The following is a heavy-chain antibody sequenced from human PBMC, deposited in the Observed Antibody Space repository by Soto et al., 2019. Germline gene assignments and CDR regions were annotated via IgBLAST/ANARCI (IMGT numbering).Heavy chain of an antibody. V-gene: IGHV3-23*01. CDR2: ISGSGAIT. D-gene: IGHD6-19*01. CDR3: ARGARSGWYGPFDY. CDR1: GFTFRHHA. J-gene: IGHJ4*02. Sequence: GGSLRLSCTASGFTFRHHAMSWIRQSPGKGLEWVSTISGSGAITHYADSVKGRFTISRDNSNDTLYLQMDNLRAEATATYYCARGARSGWYGPFDYWGEGTLVTAPQ.